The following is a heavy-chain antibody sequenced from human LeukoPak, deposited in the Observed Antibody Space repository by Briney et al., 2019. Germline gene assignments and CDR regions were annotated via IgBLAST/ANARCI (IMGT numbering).Heavy chain of an antibody. V-gene: IGHV4-38-2*01. CDR2: IYHSGST. CDR3: ARESITAFGVVNKNYYYYMDV. CDR1: GCSISSGYY. D-gene: IGHD3-3*01. J-gene: IGHJ6*03. Sequence: KTSETLSLTCGVSGCSISSGYYWGRIRQPPGKGLEWIGGIYHSGSTYYNPSPKSRVTISLDTSKNLFSLKLSSVTAADTAVYYCARESITAFGVVNKNYYYYMDVWGKGTTVTVSS.